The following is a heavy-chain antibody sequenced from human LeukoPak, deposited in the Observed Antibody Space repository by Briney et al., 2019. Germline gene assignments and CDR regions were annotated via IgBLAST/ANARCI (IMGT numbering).Heavy chain of an antibody. V-gene: IGHV1-69*13. CDR2: IIPIFGTA. D-gene: IGHD3-10*01. J-gene: IGHJ6*03. Sequence: SVKVSCKASGYTFTSYGISWVRQAPGQGREWMGGIIPIFGTANYAQKFQGRVTITADESTSTAYMELSSLRSEDTAVYYCARGGIQTYYYGSGSYLTNYYYYYMDVWGKGTTVTISS. CDR3: ARGGIQTYYYGSGSYLTNYYYYYMDV. CDR1: GYTFTSYG.